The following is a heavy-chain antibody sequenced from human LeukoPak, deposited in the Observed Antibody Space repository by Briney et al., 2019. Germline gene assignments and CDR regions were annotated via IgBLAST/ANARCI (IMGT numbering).Heavy chain of an antibody. V-gene: IGHV3-7*05. CDR1: GFSFSKHW. J-gene: IGHJ4*02. CDR3: AREGLPVASDY. CDR2: INQDGSEK. Sequence: GGPPRLSCAASGFSFSKHWMSWVRQAPGKGLEWVANINQDGSEKYSVDSVRGRFTISRDNAKNSLYLQMNSLRAEDTAVYYCAREGLPVASDYWGQGTLVTVSS. D-gene: IGHD6-19*01.